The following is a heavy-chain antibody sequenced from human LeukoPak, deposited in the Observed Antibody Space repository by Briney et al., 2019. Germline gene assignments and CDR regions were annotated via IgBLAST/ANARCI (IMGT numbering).Heavy chain of an antibody. Sequence: SQTLSLTCTVSGGSISSGGYYWSWIRQHPGKGLEWIGYIYYSGSTYYNPSLKSRVTTSVDTSKNQFSLKLSSVTAADTAVYYCARGGEGTTVKYYYYYMDVWGKGTTVTVSS. D-gene: IGHD4-17*01. J-gene: IGHJ6*03. CDR2: IYYSGST. CDR3: ARGGEGTTVKYYYYYMDV. CDR1: GGSISSGGYY. V-gene: IGHV4-31*03.